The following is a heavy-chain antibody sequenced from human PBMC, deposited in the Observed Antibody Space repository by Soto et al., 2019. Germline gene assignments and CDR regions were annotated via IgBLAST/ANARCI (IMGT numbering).Heavy chain of an antibody. CDR1: GFTFSNAW. CDR3: TTGVNYYGSGSLFNSRYNWFDP. CDR2: IKSKTDGGTT. D-gene: IGHD3-10*01. V-gene: IGHV3-15*01. Sequence: GGSLRLSCAASGFTFSNAWMSWVRQAPGKGLEWVGRIKSKTDGGTTDYAAPVKGRFTISRDDSKNTLYLQMNSLKTEDTAVYYCTTGVNYYGSGSLFNSRYNWFDPWGQGTLVTVSS. J-gene: IGHJ5*02.